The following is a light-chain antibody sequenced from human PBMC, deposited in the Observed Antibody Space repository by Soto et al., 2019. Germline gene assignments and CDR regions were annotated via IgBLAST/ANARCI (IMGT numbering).Light chain of an antibody. CDR1: QSVSSNK. J-gene: IGKJ2*01. Sequence: ETVLTQSPGTVSLSPGDRATLPCRASQSVSSNKLAWYQQKPGQAPRLLIYAASSRATGIPDRFSGSGSGTDFTLTISRLEPEDFAVYYCQQYGSPPYTFGQGTKVDIK. CDR2: AAS. V-gene: IGKV3-20*01. CDR3: QQYGSPPYT.